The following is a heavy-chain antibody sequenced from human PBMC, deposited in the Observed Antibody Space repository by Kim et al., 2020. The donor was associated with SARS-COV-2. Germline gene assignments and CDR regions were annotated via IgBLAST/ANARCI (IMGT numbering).Heavy chain of an antibody. CDR3: ARVCGEGGYPSHCYTDDAFDI. Sequence: GGSLRLSCAASGFTVSSNYMSWVRQAPGKGLEWVSVIYSGGSTYYADSVKGRFTISRDNSKNTLYLQMNSLRAEDTAVYYCARVCGEGGYPSHCYTDDAFDIWGQGTMVTVSS. J-gene: IGHJ3*02. D-gene: IGHD2-2*02. CDR1: GFTVSSNY. CDR2: IYSGGST. V-gene: IGHV3-53*01.